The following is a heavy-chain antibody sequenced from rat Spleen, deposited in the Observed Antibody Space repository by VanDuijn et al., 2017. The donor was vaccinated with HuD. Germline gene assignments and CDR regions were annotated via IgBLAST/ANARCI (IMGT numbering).Heavy chain of an antibody. V-gene: IGHV1-57*01. CDR2: IKTGSGSS. CDR3: TRCNDIGTNLDY. Sequence: QVQLQQSGTELAKPGSSVKISCRASGYAFTSYDISWIKQATGQGLEYVGYIKTGSGSSYYNEKFKGKATLTVDKSSSTAFMELSSLTPEDTAVYYCTRCNDIGTNLDYWGQGVMVTVSS. J-gene: IGHJ2*01. D-gene: IGHD1-5*01. CDR1: GYAFTSYD.